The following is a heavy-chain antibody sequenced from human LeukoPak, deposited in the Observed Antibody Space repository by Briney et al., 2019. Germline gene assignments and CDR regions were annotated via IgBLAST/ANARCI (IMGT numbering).Heavy chain of an antibody. Sequence: SGGSLRLSCAASGFTFSSYWIHWVRQAPGEGLVWVSRIKSDGSVTWYADSVKGRFTISRDNSKNTLYLQMNSLRAEDTAVYYCARDAIYDSSALGAFDIWGQGTMVTVSS. CDR2: IKSDGSVT. V-gene: IGHV3-74*01. CDR3: ARDAIYDSSALGAFDI. CDR1: GFTFSSYW. D-gene: IGHD3-22*01. J-gene: IGHJ3*02.